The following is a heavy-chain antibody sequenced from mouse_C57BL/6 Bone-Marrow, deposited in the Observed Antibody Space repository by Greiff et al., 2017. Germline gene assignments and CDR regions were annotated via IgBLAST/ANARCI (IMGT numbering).Heavy chain of an antibody. CDR1: GYAFSSSW. Sequence: QVQLQQSGPELVKPGASVKISCKASGYAFSSSWMNWVKQRPGKGLEWIGMIHPNSGSTNYNEKFKSKATLTVDKSSSTAYMQLSSLTSEDSAVYYCARNYDYGVWDYWGQGTTLTVSS. J-gene: IGHJ2*01. CDR2: IHPNSGST. CDR3: ARNYDYGVWDY. V-gene: IGHV1-64*01. D-gene: IGHD2-4*01.